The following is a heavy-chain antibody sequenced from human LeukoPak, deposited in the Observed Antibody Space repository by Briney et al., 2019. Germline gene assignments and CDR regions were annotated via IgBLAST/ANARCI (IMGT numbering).Heavy chain of an antibody. Sequence: GGSLRLSCTASGYTFSSYEMNWVRQAPGQGLEWVSYISSSGNTIYYADSVKGRFTISRDNAKNSVYMQMNSLRDEDTAVYYCASIRAVWGQGTLVTVSS. D-gene: IGHD6-19*01. J-gene: IGHJ1*01. CDR3: ASIRAV. CDR1: GYTFSSYE. CDR2: ISSSGNTI. V-gene: IGHV3-48*03.